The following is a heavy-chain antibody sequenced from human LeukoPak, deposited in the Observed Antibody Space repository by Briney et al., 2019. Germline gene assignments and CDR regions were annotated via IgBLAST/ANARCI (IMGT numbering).Heavy chain of an antibody. CDR1: GFSLSARSMR. Sequence: SGPTLVNPTQTLTLTCTFSGFSLSARSMRLSWIRLPPVKALEWLGLIDWDDKKFYITSLKTRLTISKGTSKNQVVLTMTNMDPVDTATYYCARGGGTYDYFDYWGQGTLVTVSS. CDR3: ARGGGTYDYFDY. V-gene: IGHV2-70*04. D-gene: IGHD4-17*01. CDR2: IDWDDKK. J-gene: IGHJ4*02.